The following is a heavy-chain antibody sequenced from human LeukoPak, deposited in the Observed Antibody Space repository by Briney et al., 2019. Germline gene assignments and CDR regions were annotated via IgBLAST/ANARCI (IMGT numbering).Heavy chain of an antibody. CDR1: GYTFTGYY. CDR3: ARGYYGSGSYYNVGWFDP. Sequence: ASVKVSCKASGYTFTGYYMHWVRQAPGQGLEWMGWINPNSGGTNYAQKFQGWVTMTRETSISTAYMELSRLRSDDTAVYYCARGYYGSGSYYNVGWFDPWGQGTLVAVSS. J-gene: IGHJ5*02. V-gene: IGHV1-2*04. CDR2: INPNSGGT. D-gene: IGHD3-10*01.